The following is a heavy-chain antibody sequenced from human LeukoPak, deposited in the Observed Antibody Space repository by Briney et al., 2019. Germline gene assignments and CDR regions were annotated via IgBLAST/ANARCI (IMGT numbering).Heavy chain of an antibody. J-gene: IGHJ4*02. V-gene: IGHV3-23*01. D-gene: IGHD6-13*01. Sequence: GGSLRLSCAASGFTFNSYAMSWVRQAPGKGLEWVSGISSGGNTYYAGSVKGRFTISRDNSENTLNLQMNSLRAEDTAIYYCAKARAGDITAAFNYWGQGTLVTVSS. CDR3: AKARAGDITAAFNY. CDR2: ISSGGNT. CDR1: GFTFNSYA.